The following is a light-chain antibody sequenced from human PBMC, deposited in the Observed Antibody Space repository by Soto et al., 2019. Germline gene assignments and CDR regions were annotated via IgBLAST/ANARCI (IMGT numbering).Light chain of an antibody. CDR2: HAS. Sequence: DIQMTQSPSTLPASVGDRVTITCPASQSIDRWLAWYQQRPGKAPKILIYHASSLETGVPSRFSGSGYGTEFTLTISSLQTDDFATYYCQHYNSYSEAFGQGTKVDIK. J-gene: IGKJ1*01. CDR3: QHYNSYSEA. V-gene: IGKV1-5*01. CDR1: QSIDRW.